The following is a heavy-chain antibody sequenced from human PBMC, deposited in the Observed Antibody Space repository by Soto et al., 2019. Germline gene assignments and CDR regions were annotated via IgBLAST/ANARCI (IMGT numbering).Heavy chain of an antibody. D-gene: IGHD3-22*01. J-gene: IGHJ3*02. CDR2: ISSNGGST. V-gene: IGHV3-64D*06. CDR1: GFTFSSYA. CDR3: VKDRRYYDSSGYYYHAFDI. Sequence: GGSLRLSCSASGFTFSSYAMHWVRQAPGKGLEYVSAISSNGGSTYYADSVKGRFTISRDNSKNTLCLQMSSLRAEDTAVYYCVKDRRYYDSSGYYYHAFDIWGQGTMVTVS.